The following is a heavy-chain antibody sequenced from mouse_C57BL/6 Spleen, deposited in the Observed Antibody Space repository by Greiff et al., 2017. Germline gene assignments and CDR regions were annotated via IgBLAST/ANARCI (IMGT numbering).Heavy chain of an antibody. V-gene: IGHV1-80*01. Sequence: VKLMESGAELVKPGASVKISCKASGYAFSSYWMNWVKQRPGKGLEWIGQIYPGDGDTNYNGKFKGKATLTADKSSSTAYMQLSSLTSEDSAVYFCASKRGVYYGSTSGAMDYWGQGTSVTVSS. CDR3: ASKRGVYYGSTSGAMDY. CDR1: GYAFSSYW. CDR2: IYPGDGDT. J-gene: IGHJ4*01. D-gene: IGHD1-1*01.